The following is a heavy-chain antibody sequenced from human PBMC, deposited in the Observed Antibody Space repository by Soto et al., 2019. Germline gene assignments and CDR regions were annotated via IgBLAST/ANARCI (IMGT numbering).Heavy chain of an antibody. CDR3: ATYTTNSDS. CDR1: GFTFSNYG. J-gene: IGHJ4*02. Sequence: PGGSLRLSCAASGFTFSNYGMHWVRQAPGKGLEWVATISQDSSKKYYVDFVKGRFTISRDNAENSLHLQMDSLRVDDKAGYYCATYTTNSDSWGQGTMVTVSS. CDR2: ISQDSSKK. V-gene: IGHV3-7*03. D-gene: IGHD2-2*02.